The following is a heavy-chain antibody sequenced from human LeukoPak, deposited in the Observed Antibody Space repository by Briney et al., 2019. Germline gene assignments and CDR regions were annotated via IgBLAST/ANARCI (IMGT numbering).Heavy chain of an antibody. CDR2: IIPILGIA. J-gene: IGHJ6*02. CDR3: ARDVLLWFGELEYYYYGMDV. D-gene: IGHD3-10*01. V-gene: IGHV1-69*04. CDR1: GGTFSSYA. Sequence: SVKVSCKASGGTFSSYAISWVRQAPGQGLEWMGRIIPILGIANYAQKFQGRVTITADKSTSTAYMELSSLRSEDTAVYYCARDVLLWFGELEYYYYGMDVWGQGTTVTVSS.